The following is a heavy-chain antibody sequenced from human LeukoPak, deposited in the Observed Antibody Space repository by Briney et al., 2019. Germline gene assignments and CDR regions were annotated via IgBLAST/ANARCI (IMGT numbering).Heavy chain of an antibody. CDR2: ISAYNGNT. D-gene: IGHD6-19*01. Sequence: PLASVKVSCKASGYTFTGYYMHWVRQAPGQGLEWMGWISAYNGNTNYAQKLQGRVTMTTDTSTSTAYMELRSLRSDDTAVYYCARQVRSSGWPDLYYYYYYMDVWGKGTTVTVSS. CDR3: ARQVRSSGWPDLYYYYYYMDV. CDR1: GYTFTGYY. J-gene: IGHJ6*03. V-gene: IGHV1-18*04.